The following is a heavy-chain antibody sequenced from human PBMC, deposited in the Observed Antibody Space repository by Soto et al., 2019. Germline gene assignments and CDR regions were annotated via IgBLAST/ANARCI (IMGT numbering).Heavy chain of an antibody. CDR2: INAGNGNT. D-gene: IGHD4-17*01. Sequence: QVQLVQSGAEEKKPGASVKVSCKASGYTFTSYAMHWVRQAPGQRLERMGWINAGNGNTKYSQKFQGRVTITRDTSASTAYMELSSLRSEDTAVYYCARGYRAQYGDYLLGDFDYWGQGTLVTVSS. J-gene: IGHJ4*02. CDR1: GYTFTSYA. V-gene: IGHV1-3*05. CDR3: ARGYRAQYGDYLLGDFDY.